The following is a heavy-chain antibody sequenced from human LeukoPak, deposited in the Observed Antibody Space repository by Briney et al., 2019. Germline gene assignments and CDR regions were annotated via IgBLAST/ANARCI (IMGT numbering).Heavy chain of an antibody. CDR1: GFTFSSYA. CDR2: ISGSGGST. J-gene: IGHJ4*02. CDR3: SAVAGVFDY. D-gene: IGHD6-19*01. V-gene: IGHV3-23*01. Sequence: GGSLRLSCAASGFTFSSYAMSWVRQAPGKGLEWVPAISGSGGSTYYADSVKGRFTISRDNSKNTLYLQMNSLRPEDTAVYYSSAVAGVFDYRGQGTLVTVSS.